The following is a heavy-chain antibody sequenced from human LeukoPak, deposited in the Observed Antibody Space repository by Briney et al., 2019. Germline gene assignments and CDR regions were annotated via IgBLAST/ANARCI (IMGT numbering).Heavy chain of an antibody. CDR3: ARREEERLRPVGSFDY. V-gene: IGHV3-30-3*01. CDR2: ISYDGSNK. J-gene: IGHJ4*02. CDR1: GFTFSSYA. D-gene: IGHD1-26*01. Sequence: GGSLRLPCAASGFTFSSYAMHWVRQAPGKGLEWVAVISYDGSNKYYADSVKGRFTISRDNSKNTLYLQMNSLRAEDTAVYYCARREEERLRPVGSFDYWGQGTLVTVSS.